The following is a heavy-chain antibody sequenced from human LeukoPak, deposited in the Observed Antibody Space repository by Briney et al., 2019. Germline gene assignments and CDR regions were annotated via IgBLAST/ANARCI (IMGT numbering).Heavy chain of an antibody. CDR1: GHTFTAYY. D-gene: IGHD4-17*01. V-gene: IGHV1-2*06. J-gene: IGHJ4*02. Sequence: APVKVSCKASGHTFTAYYMHWVRQAPGQGLEWMGRINPDSGGTNYAQKFQGRVTMTRDTSISTAYMELTSLKSDDTAVYYCARISYYGDYFDYWGQGTLVTVSS. CDR3: ARISYYGDYFDY. CDR2: INPDSGGT.